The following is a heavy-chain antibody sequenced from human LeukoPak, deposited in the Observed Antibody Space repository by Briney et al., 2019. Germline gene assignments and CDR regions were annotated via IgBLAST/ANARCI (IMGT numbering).Heavy chain of an antibody. J-gene: IGHJ4*02. CDR2: KSYDGSNK. Sequence: GGSLRLSCAASGFTFSSYAMHWVRQAPGKGLEWVAVKSYDGSNKYYADSVKGRFTISRDNSKNTLYLQMNSLRAEDTAVYYCAREGSSWGFDYWGQGTLVTVSS. CDR3: AREGSSWGFDY. V-gene: IGHV3-30-3*01. CDR1: GFTFSSYA. D-gene: IGHD6-13*01.